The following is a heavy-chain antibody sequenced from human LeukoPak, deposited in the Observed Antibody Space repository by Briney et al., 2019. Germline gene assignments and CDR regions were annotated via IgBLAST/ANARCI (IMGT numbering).Heavy chain of an antibody. D-gene: IGHD4-17*01. CDR1: GFTFSSYA. CDR3: AKVTTSAFDI. Sequence: GGSLRLSCAVSGFTFSSYAMTWVRQAPGKGLEWVSAIDPSGVDTFYADSLRGRFTISRDNSKNTLYLQMNSLRADDTAVYYCAKVTTSAFDIWGQGTMVTVSS. CDR2: IDPSGVDT. V-gene: IGHV3-23*01. J-gene: IGHJ3*02.